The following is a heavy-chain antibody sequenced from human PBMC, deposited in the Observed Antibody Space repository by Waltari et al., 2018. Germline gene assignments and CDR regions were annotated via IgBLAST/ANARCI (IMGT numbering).Heavy chain of an antibody. J-gene: IGHJ4*02. CDR2: TFYRSKWYN. CDR3: AREGVVGTAFAF. V-gene: IGHV6-1*01. CDR1: GDSVSSNSPA. D-gene: IGHD2-21*02. Sequence: QLQQSGPGLVKPSQTLSLTCAISGDSVSSNSPAWNWLRETPSRGLEWLGRTFYRSKWYNDYAVSVRSRITINPDTSKNQFSLQLNSVTPEDTAVYYCAREGVVGTAFAFWGQGTLVTVSS.